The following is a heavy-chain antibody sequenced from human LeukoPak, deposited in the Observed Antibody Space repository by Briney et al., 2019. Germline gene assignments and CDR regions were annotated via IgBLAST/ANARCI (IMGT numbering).Heavy chain of an antibody. Sequence: GASVKVSCKASGGTFSSYAISWVRQAPGQGLEWMGRIIPILGIANYAQKFQGRVTMTRNTSISTAYMELSSLRSEDTAVYYCARGRTSGKNYYDSSGYYYAWGQGTLVTVSS. D-gene: IGHD3-22*01. CDR3: ARGRTSGKNYYDSSGYYYA. CDR2: IIPILGIA. CDR1: GGTFSSYA. J-gene: IGHJ4*02. V-gene: IGHV1-69*04.